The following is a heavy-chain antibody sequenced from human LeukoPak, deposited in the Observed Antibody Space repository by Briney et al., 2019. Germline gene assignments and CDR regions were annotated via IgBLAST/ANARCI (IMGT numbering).Heavy chain of an antibody. Sequence: GGSLRLSCAASGFTFSSYAMSWVRQAPGKGLEWVSAISGSGGSTYYADSVKGRFTISRDNSKNTLYLRMNSLRAEDTAVYYCAKGYLYCSGGSCYNYWGQGTLVTVSS. CDR1: GFTFSSYA. CDR2: ISGSGGST. J-gene: IGHJ4*02. D-gene: IGHD2-15*01. CDR3: AKGYLYCSGGSCYNY. V-gene: IGHV3-23*01.